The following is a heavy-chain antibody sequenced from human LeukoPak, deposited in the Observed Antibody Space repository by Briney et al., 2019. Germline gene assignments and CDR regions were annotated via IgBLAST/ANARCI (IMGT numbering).Heavy chain of an antibody. Sequence: PSETLSLTCTVSGGSISSSSYSWGWIRQPPGKGLEWIGSIYYSGSTYYNPSLKSRVTISVDTSKNQFSLKLSSVTAADTAVYYCASITGTHDAFDIWGQGTMVTVSS. J-gene: IGHJ3*02. V-gene: IGHV4-39*01. CDR2: IYYSGST. CDR1: GGSISSSSYS. CDR3: ASITGTHDAFDI. D-gene: IGHD1-20*01.